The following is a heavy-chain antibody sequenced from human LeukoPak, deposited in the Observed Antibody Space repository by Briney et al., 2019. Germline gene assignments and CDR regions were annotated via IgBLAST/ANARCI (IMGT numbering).Heavy chain of an antibody. CDR1: GYSFTSNY. Sequence: ASVKVSCKASGYSFTSNYIHWVRQAPGQGLEWMGMIYPRDGSTSYAQKFQGRVTVTRDTSTSTVHMELSGLRSEDTAVYYCARALRGAAAMPFDYWGQGTLVTVSS. CDR2: IYPRDGST. V-gene: IGHV1-46*01. J-gene: IGHJ4*02. D-gene: IGHD2-2*01. CDR3: ARALRGAAAMPFDY.